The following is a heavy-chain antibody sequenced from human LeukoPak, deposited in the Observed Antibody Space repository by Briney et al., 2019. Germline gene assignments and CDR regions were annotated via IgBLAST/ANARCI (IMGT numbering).Heavy chain of an antibody. CDR3: ARHVEYYDFWSGYYTGWYFDL. Sequence: SETLSLTCTASGGSIGSYYWSWIRQPPGKGLEWIGYIYYSGSTNYNPSLKSRVTISVDTSKNQFSLKLSSVTAADTAVYYCARHVEYYDFWSGYYTGWYFDLWGRGTLVTVSS. CDR2: IYYSGST. V-gene: IGHV4-59*08. CDR1: GGSIGSYY. J-gene: IGHJ2*01. D-gene: IGHD3-3*01.